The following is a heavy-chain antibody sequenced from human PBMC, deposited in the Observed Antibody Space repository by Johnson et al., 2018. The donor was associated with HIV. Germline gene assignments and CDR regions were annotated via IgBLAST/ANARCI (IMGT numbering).Heavy chain of an antibody. CDR3: ARGRSSSSTAAFEI. J-gene: IGHJ3*02. D-gene: IGHD6-6*01. V-gene: IGHV3-30*04. CDR1: GFTFSSYA. Sequence: VQLVESGGGLVQPGGSLRLSCAASGFTFSSYAMHWVRQAPGKGLEWVAVISYDGSNKYFADSVKGRFTISRDNSKNTLYLQMKSLRGEDTAVYSFARGRSSSSTAAFEIWGQGTMVTVSS. CDR2: ISYDGSNK.